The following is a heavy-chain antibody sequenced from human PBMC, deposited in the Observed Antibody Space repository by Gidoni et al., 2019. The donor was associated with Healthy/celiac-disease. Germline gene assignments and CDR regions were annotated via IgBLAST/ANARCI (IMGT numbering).Heavy chain of an antibody. Sequence: EVQLVESGGGLVQPGGSLRLSCAAAGFTFSRYEMNWVRQAPGKGLGWVSYISSSGSTIYYADSVKGRFTISRDNAKNSLYLQMNSLRAEDTAVYYCARGRRVVVVPAAVNDFQHWGQGTLVTVSS. V-gene: IGHV3-48*03. CDR2: ISSSGSTI. J-gene: IGHJ1*01. CDR3: ARGRRVVVVPAAVNDFQH. D-gene: IGHD2-2*01. CDR1: GFTFSRYE.